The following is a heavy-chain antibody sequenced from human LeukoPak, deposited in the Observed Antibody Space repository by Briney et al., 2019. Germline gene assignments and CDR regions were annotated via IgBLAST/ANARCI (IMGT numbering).Heavy chain of an antibody. CDR1: GFTFSSYA. CDR3: AKAYYYDSSGYPDY. Sequence: PGGSLRLSCAASGFTFSSYAMSWVRQAPGKGLEWVSAISSSGGSTYYADSVKGRITISRDNSKNTLYLQMNSLRAEDTAVYYCAKAYYYDSSGYPDYWGQGTLVTVPS. V-gene: IGHV3-23*01. J-gene: IGHJ4*02. D-gene: IGHD3-22*01. CDR2: ISSSGGST.